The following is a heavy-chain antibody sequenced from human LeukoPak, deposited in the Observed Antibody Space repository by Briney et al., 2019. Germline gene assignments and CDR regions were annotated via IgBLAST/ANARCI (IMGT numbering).Heavy chain of an antibody. V-gene: IGHV4-4*07. CDR1: GRSISGFY. D-gene: IGHD3-22*01. Sequence: SETLSLACIVSGRSISGFYWSWLRQPAGKGLEWIGRIYPSGGTNYNPSLKSRVTMSTDTSKNQFSLKLRSVTAADTAVYYCAREYDDLDYWGQGTLVTVSS. CDR2: IYPSGGT. CDR3: AREYDDLDY. J-gene: IGHJ4*02.